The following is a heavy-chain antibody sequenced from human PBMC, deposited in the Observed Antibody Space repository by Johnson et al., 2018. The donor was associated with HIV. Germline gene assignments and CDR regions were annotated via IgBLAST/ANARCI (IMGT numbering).Heavy chain of an antibody. CDR1: GFTFSSYG. V-gene: IGHV3-30*03. J-gene: IGHJ3*02. CDR2: ISYDGSNK. CDR3: ATPQEGYSAFDI. Sequence: QVQLVESGGGVVQPGRSLRLSCEASGFTFSSYGMHWVRQAPGKGLEWVAVISYDGSNKYYADSVKGRFTISRDNSKNTLYLQMNSLRAEDTAVYYCATPQEGYSAFDIWGQGTMVTVSS. D-gene: IGHD2-15*01.